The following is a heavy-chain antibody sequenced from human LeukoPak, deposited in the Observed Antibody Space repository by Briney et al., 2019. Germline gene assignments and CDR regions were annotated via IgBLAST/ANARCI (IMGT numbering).Heavy chain of an antibody. Sequence: SETLSLTCAVYGGSFSGYYWSWIRQPPGTGLEWIGEINHSGSTNYNPSLKSRVTISVDTSKNQFSLKLSSVTAADTAVYYSARGLPLNGSGSHSDYWGQGTLVTVSS. CDR2: INHSGST. V-gene: IGHV4-34*01. CDR1: GGSFSGYY. D-gene: IGHD3-10*01. J-gene: IGHJ4*02. CDR3: ARGLPLNGSGSHSDY.